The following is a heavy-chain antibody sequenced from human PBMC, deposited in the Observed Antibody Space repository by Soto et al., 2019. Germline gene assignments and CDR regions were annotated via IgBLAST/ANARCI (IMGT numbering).Heavy chain of an antibody. CDR2: INSDGSST. CDR1: GFTFSSYW. V-gene: IGHV3-74*01. J-gene: IGHJ6*03. D-gene: IGHD2-15*01. CDR3: ARGRGGIVVVEYMDV. Sequence: EVQLVESGGGLVQPGGSLRLSCAASGFTFSSYWMHWVRQAPGKGLVWVSRINSDGSSTSYADCVKGRFTISRDNAKNTLYLQMNSLRAEDTAVYYCARGRGGIVVVEYMDVWGKGTTVTVSS.